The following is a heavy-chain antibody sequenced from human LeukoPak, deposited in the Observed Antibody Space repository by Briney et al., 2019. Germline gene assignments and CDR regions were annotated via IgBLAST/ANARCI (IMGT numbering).Heavy chain of an antibody. D-gene: IGHD5-12*01. Sequence: GASVKVSCKASGYTFTGYYMHWVRQAPGQGLEWMGWINPNSGGTNYAQKFQGRVTMTRDTSISTAYMELSRLRSDDTAVYYCARDGSSGYVYYYYYGMDVWGQGTTVTVSS. CDR1: GYTFTGYY. V-gene: IGHV1-2*02. CDR2: INPNSGGT. CDR3: ARDGSSGYVYYYYYGMDV. J-gene: IGHJ6*02.